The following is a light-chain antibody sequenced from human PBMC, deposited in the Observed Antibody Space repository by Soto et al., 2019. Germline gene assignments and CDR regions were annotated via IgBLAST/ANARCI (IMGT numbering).Light chain of an antibody. CDR1: QDISNY. Sequence: DLQMTQSPSSLSASVGDRVTITCRASQDISNYLVWFQQKPGKAPQSLIYAASNLQSGVPSRFSGSGSGTDFTLTINSLQSEDFATYYCQQYYSYPYTFGQGTKLDIK. V-gene: IGKV1-16*01. CDR3: QQYYSYPYT. J-gene: IGKJ2*01. CDR2: AAS.